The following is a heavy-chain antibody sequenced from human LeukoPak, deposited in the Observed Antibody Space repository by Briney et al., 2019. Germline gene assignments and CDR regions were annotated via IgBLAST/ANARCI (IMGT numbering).Heavy chain of an antibody. D-gene: IGHD3-9*01. V-gene: IGHV4-4*07. CDR1: GYSISSGYY. CDR2: IYTSGST. J-gene: IGHJ6*03. Sequence: SETLSLTCTVSGYSISSGYYWGWIRQPAGKGLEWIGRIYTSGSTNYNPSLKSRVTMSVDTSKNQFSLKLSSVTAADTAVYYCAREDFDWLLSVRYYYYYMDVWGKGTTVTISS. CDR3: AREDFDWLLSVRYYYYYMDV.